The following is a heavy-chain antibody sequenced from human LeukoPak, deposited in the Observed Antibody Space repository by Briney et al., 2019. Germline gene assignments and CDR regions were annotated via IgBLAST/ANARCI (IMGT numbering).Heavy chain of an antibody. V-gene: IGHV3-23*01. CDR1: GFTFSSYA. J-gene: IGHJ4*02. D-gene: IGHD6-13*01. CDR3: AKGIAAASYYFDY. CDR2: ISGSGGST. Sequence: GGSLRLPCAASGFTFSSYAMSWVRQAPGKGLEWVSAISGSGGSTYYADSVKGRFTISRDNSKNTLYLQMNSLRAEDTAVYYCAKGIAAASYYFDYWGQGTLVTVSS.